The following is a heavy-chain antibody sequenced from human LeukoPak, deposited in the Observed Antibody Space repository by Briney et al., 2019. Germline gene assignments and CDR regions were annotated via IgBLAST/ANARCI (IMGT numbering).Heavy chain of an antibody. Sequence: SETLSLTCSVSGASISDSYWTWIRQPPGKTLEWIGYIYYTGDNDYNPSLKSRVTMSVDTSKNQFSLKLNSVTTTDTAVYYCASQMSGTSVSYWGQGTLVAVSS. V-gene: IGHV4-59*08. J-gene: IGHJ4*02. CDR2: IYYTGDN. CDR1: GASISDSY. D-gene: IGHD2-2*01. CDR3: ASQMSGTSVSY.